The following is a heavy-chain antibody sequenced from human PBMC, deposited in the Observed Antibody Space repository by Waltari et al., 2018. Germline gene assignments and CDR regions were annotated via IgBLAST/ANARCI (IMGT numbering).Heavy chain of an antibody. V-gene: IGHV4-4*07. J-gene: IGHJ4*02. CDR3: ARGPYCGGDCYFDY. CDR1: GGSISSYY. Sequence: QVQLQESGPGLVKPSETLSLTCSVVGGSISSYYWSWVRPPAGKGLEWIGRIYTSGTTNYNPSLKSRVTMSVDTSNNQFSLKVSSVTAADTAMYYCARGPYCGGDCYFDYWGQGTLVTVSS. D-gene: IGHD2-21*02. CDR2: IYTSGTT.